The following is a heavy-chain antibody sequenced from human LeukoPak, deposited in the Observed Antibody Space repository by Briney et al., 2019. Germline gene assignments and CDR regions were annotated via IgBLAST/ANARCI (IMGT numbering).Heavy chain of an antibody. CDR1: GFTFSSYS. CDR3: ARDTVAGDAFGI. Sequence: GGSLRLSCAASGFTFSSYSMNWVRQAPGKGLEWVSSISSSSSYIYYADSVKGRFTISRDNAKNSLYLQMNSLRAEDTAVYYCARDTVAGDAFGIWGQGTMVTVSS. D-gene: IGHD6-19*01. CDR2: ISSSSSYI. V-gene: IGHV3-21*01. J-gene: IGHJ3*02.